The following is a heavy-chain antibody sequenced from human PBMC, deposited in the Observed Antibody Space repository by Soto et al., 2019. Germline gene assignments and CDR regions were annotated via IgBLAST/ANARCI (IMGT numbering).Heavy chain of an antibody. V-gene: IGHV3-33*01. J-gene: IGHJ4*02. D-gene: IGHD5-12*01. CDR2: IWYDGSNK. CDR1: GFTFSSYG. Sequence: GGSLRLSCAASGFTFSSYGMHWVRQAPGKGLEWVAVIWYDGSNKYYADSVKGRFTISRDNSKNTLYLQMNSLRAEDTAVYYCVSDRDRDGYNFDYWGQGKLVSVS. CDR3: VSDRDRDGYNFDY.